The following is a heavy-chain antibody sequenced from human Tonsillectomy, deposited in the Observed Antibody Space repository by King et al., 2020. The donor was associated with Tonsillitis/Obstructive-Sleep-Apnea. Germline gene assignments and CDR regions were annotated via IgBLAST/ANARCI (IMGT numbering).Heavy chain of an antibody. J-gene: IGHJ6*04. CDR1: RFTFSDSW. CDR2: IKQDGSEK. CDR3: AGDGGVGEGDV. V-gene: IGHV3-7*01. Sequence: VQLVESGGGLVQPGGSLRLSCAASRFTFSDSWMSWVRQAPGKGPEWVANIKQDGSEKYYVDSVRGRFTISRDNAKNSLYLQMNSLRAEDTAVYYCAGDGGVGEGDVWGKGDTVTVSS. D-gene: IGHD3-16*01.